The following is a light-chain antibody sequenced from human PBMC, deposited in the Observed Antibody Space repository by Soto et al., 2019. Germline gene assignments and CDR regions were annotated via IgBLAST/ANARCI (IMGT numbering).Light chain of an antibody. J-gene: IGKJ1*01. Sequence: EIVLTQSPATLSSFPGDRVTLSCRASQAVNTRLAWYQHKPGQAPRLLIYLASNRAAGVPARFSGSGSGTDFTLTISNVEPEDFAVYFCQQYNNWPLTWTFGQGTKVEIK. CDR2: LAS. V-gene: IGKV3-11*01. CDR3: QQYNNWPLTWT. CDR1: QAVNTR.